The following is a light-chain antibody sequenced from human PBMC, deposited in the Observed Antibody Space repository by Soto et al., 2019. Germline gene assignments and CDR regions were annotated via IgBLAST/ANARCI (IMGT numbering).Light chain of an antibody. CDR1: QSVSSY. V-gene: IGKV3-15*01. J-gene: IGKJ5*01. Sequence: EIVLTQSPATLSLSPGEGATLSCRASQSVSSYLIWYQQTPGQAPRLLIYGASTRATGIPARFSGSGSGTEFTLTVSSLQSEDFAVYYCQQYDKWPPVTFGQGTRLEIK. CDR2: GAS. CDR3: QQYDKWPPVT.